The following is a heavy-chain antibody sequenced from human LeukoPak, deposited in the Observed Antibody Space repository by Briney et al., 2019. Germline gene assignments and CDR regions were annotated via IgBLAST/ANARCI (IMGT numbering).Heavy chain of an antibody. Sequence: GESLKISCRGSGYTFTNYWIGWVRQMPGKGLEWMGIIFPGDSDTRYSPSFLGQVTISADKSISTAYLQWSSLKASDTAMYYCARLPGYCSGASCYLDYWGQGTLVTVSS. CDR2: IFPGDSDT. CDR1: GYTFTNYW. D-gene: IGHD2-15*01. J-gene: IGHJ4*03. CDR3: ARLPGYCSGASCYLDY. V-gene: IGHV5-51*01.